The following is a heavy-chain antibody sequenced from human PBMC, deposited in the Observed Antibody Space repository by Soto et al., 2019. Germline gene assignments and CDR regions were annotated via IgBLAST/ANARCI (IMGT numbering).Heavy chain of an antibody. J-gene: IGHJ5*01. Sequence: PSQTLSLTCAISGDSVSSNSAVWNWIRQSPSRGLEWLGRTYYRSKWYIDYAESVKSRITINPNISNNKDSLHQNTITPVDTAVYYCVRLIGNSWLDSWGQGTLVTVSS. D-gene: IGHD2-8*01. CDR1: GDSVSSNSAV. V-gene: IGHV6-1*01. CDR3: VRLIGNSWLDS. CDR2: TYYRSKWYI.